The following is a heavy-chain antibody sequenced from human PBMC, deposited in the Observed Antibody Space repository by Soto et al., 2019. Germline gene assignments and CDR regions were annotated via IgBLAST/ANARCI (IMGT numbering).Heavy chain of an antibody. V-gene: IGHV2-5*04. CDR2: LYWTDDN. J-gene: IGHJ6*02. D-gene: IGHD3-10*01. CDR1: GFSFSTTGMG. CDR3: LRRHHYGPVRLDVDA. Sequence: QITLKESGPTLVRPTETLTLTCSFSGFSFSTTGMGVGWVRQPPGEALEWLALLYWTDDNRYSPSLKSRLTNPANTTKNQMVLIMTSMDVEDTPKYYCLRRHHYGPVRLDVDAWGQVSTVTVSS.